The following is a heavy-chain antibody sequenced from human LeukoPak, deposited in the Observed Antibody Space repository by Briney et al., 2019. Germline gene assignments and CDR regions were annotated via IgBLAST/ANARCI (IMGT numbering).Heavy chain of an antibody. CDR2: IYSSGST. D-gene: IGHD3-10*01. Sequence: PSETLSLTCTVSGGSISTYYWSWIRQPPGKGLEWIGYIYSSGSTNYNPSLKSRVTISVDTSKNQFSLKLSSVTAADTAVYYCARGITMVRGVVNWFDPWGQGTLVTVSS. V-gene: IGHV4-59*12. CDR1: GGSISTYY. J-gene: IGHJ5*02. CDR3: ARGITMVRGVVNWFDP.